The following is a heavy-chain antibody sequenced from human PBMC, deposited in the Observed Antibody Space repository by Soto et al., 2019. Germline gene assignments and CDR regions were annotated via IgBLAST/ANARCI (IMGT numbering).Heavy chain of an antibody. CDR3: TTGFGSVRAGGEPFDC. J-gene: IGHJ4*01. D-gene: IGHD3-10*01. V-gene: IGHV3-15*05. Sequence: PGGSLRLSCAASGFTFSNAWMSWVRQAPGRGLEWVARSKSKTDGGSTDYVAPVKGRFTISRDDSTKTLYLQMTSLKTEDTAVYYCTTGFGSVRAGGEPFDCWGHGTLVTVPQ. CDR1: GFTFSNAW. CDR2: SKSKTDGGST.